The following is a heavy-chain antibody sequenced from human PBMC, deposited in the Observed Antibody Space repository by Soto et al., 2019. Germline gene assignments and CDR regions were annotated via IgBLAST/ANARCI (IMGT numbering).Heavy chain of an antibody. Sequence: GGSLRLSCAASGFTFSSYAMSWVRQAPGKGLELVSVISGSGDSTYADSVKGRFTISRDNSKNTLYLHMNSLRAEDTAVYYCARATYGSGTYYLYYYGMDVWGQGTTVTVSS. CDR1: GFTFSSYA. CDR2: ISGSGDST. D-gene: IGHD3-10*01. V-gene: IGHV3-23*01. J-gene: IGHJ6*02. CDR3: ARATYGSGTYYLYYYGMDV.